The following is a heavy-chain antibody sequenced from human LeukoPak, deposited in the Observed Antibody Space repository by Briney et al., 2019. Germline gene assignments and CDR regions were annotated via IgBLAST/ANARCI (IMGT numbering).Heavy chain of an antibody. CDR1: GDSLSNNNVA. Sequence: SQTLSLTCAISGDSLSNNNVAWNWIRQSPSRGLEWLGRTYYRPKFNTDYAVSVKSRIAINSDTSKNQFSLQLNSVTPEDTGAYWARGSHSSFDYRPQGTLVTV. D-gene: IGHD3-16*01. V-gene: IGHV6-1*01. CDR2: TYYRPKFNT. J-gene: IGHJ4*02. CDR3: RGSHSSFDY.